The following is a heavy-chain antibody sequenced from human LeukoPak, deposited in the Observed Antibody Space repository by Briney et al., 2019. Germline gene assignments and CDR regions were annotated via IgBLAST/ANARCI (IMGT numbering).Heavy chain of an antibody. D-gene: IGHD1-26*01. CDR3: ARDLAMYSPDLDY. J-gene: IGHJ4*02. CDR2: INPKTGVT. CDR1: GYTFTDYY. V-gene: IGHV1-2*02. Sequence: ASVKVSCKASGYTFTDYYLHWVRQAPGHGLEWMGWINPKTGVTKYAQNFQGRVTMTRDTSLSTAYMEVSRLRSDDTAVFYCARDLAMYSPDLDYWGQGTLVTVSS.